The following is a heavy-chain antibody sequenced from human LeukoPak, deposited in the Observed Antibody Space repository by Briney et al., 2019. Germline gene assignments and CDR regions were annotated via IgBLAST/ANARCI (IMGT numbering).Heavy chain of an antibody. CDR3: AKDHTYSRSYLVGYYGMDV. CDR2: ISYDGSNK. D-gene: IGHD1-26*01. V-gene: IGHV3-30*18. Sequence: GGSLRLSCAASGFTFSSYGMHWVRQAPGKGLEWVAVISYDGSNKYYADSVKGRFTISRDNSKNTLYLQMNSLRAEDTAVYYCAKDHTYSRSYLVGYYGMDVWGQGTTVTVSS. J-gene: IGHJ6*02. CDR1: GFTFSSYG.